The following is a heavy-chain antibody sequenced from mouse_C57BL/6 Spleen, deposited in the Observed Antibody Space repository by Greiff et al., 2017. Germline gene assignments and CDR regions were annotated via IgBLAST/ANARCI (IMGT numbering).Heavy chain of an antibody. V-gene: IGHV5-6*02. CDR1: GFTFSSYG. CDR3: ARHTLTTVVATPFAY. J-gene: IGHJ3*01. Sequence: DVMLVESGGDLVKPGGSLKLSCAASGFTFSSYGMSWVRQTPDKRLEWVATISSGGSYTYYPDSVKGRFTISRDNAKNTLYLQMSSLKSEDTAMYYCARHTLTTVVATPFAYWGQGTLVTVSA. CDR2: ISSGGSYT. D-gene: IGHD1-1*01.